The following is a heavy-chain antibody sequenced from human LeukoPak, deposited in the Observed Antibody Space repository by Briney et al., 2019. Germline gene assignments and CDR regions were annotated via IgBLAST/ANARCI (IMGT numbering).Heavy chain of an antibody. V-gene: IGHV4-61*05. CDR1: GVSISSSNSY. Sequence: SETLSLTCTVSGVSISSSNSYWGWIRQPPGKGLEWIVYIYYSGSTNYNPSLKSRVTISVDTSKNQFSLKLSSVTAADTAVYYCARLYGSGRYRYYYYYMDVWGKGTTVTVS. CDR2: IYYSGST. J-gene: IGHJ6*03. D-gene: IGHD3-10*01. CDR3: ARLYGSGRYRYYYYYMDV.